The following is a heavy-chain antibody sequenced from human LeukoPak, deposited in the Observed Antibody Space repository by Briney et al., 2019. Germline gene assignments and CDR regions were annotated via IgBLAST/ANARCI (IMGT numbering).Heavy chain of an antibody. Sequence: GGSLRLSCAASGFMFSSYTMSWVRQAPGKGLEWVSTINDGGGTTYYADSVKGRFTISRDNSKNTLYLQMNSLRAEDTAVYYCAKGSIAAAGTLFYWGQGTLVTVSS. CDR2: INDGGGTT. CDR3: AKGSIAAAGTLFY. J-gene: IGHJ4*02. CDR1: GFMFSSYT. D-gene: IGHD6-13*01. V-gene: IGHV3-23*01.